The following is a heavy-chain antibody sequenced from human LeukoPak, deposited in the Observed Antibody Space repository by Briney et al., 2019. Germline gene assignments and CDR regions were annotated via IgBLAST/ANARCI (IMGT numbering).Heavy chain of an antibody. V-gene: IGHV4-59*08. CDR1: GGSISSYY. CDR2: IYYSGST. D-gene: IGHD2-15*01. CDR3: ARHAGYCSGGSCYSNYYYGMDV. J-gene: IGHJ6*02. Sequence: SETLSLTCTVSGGSISSYYWSWIRQPPGKGLEWIGYIYYSGSTNYNPSLKSRVTISVDTSKNQFSLKLSSVTAADTAVYYCARHAGYCSGGSCYSNYYYGMDVWGQGATVTVSS.